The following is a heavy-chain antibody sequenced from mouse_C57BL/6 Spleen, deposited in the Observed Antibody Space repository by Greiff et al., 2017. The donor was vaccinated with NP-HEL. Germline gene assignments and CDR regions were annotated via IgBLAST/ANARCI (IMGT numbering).Heavy chain of an antibody. CDR2: NYPGSGST. V-gene: IGHV1-55*01. CDR3: ARGEYYFDY. Sequence: QVQLQQPGAELVKPGASVKMSCKASGYTFTSYWITWVKQRPGHGLEWIGDNYPGSGSTNYNEKFKSKATLTVDTSSSTAYMQLSSLTSEDSAVYYCARGEYYFDYWGHGTTLTVSS. J-gene: IGHJ2*01. CDR1: GYTFTSYW.